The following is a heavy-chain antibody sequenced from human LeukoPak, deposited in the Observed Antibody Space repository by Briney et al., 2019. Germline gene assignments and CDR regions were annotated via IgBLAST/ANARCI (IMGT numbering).Heavy chain of an antibody. CDR3: AHSVQGSYYYGLDV. CDR2: ITTSDGNT. D-gene: IGHD3-10*01. Sequence: PGGSLRLSCAASGFTFSSYTMSWVRQAPGKGLEWVSTITTSDGNTYYADSVKGRFTVSRDNSKNTLFLQMNSLRAEDTAVYYCAHSVQGSYYYGLDVWGQGTTVTVSS. CDR1: GFTFSSYT. J-gene: IGHJ6*02. V-gene: IGHV3-23*01.